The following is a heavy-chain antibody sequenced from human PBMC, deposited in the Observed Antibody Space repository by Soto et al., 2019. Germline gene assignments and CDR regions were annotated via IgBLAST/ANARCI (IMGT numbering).Heavy chain of an antibody. CDR1: GFIFTSSA. Sequence: ASVKVSCKASGFIFTSSAVPWVRQARGQRLEWIGWIVVGSGNTDYAQKFQERVTITRDMSTSTAYLELSSLRSEVTAVYYCAREDQQYSSGWWWGQGTLVTVSS. V-gene: IGHV1-58*01. CDR2: IVVGSGNT. J-gene: IGHJ4*02. CDR3: AREDQQYSSGWW. D-gene: IGHD6-19*01.